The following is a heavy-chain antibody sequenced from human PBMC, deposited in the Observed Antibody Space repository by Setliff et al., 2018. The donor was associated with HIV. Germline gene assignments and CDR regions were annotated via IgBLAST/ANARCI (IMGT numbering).Heavy chain of an antibody. J-gene: IGHJ5*02. CDR3: ARSTVGAGASFP. V-gene: IGHV4-59*11. D-gene: IGHD1-26*01. Sequence: SETLSLTCTVSGDSINTHYWSWIRQPPGKGLEWIGCISHSGNTNFNPSLNSRVTISLDTSENQFSLRLTSLTAADTAIYYCARSTVGAGASFPWGRGILVTVSS. CDR1: GDSINTHY. CDR2: ISHSGNT.